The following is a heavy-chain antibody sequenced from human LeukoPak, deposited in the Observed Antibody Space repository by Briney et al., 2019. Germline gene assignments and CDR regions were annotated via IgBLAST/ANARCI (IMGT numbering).Heavy chain of an antibody. V-gene: IGHV1-2*02. CDR3: ARDPRGTYYSDY. Sequence: ASVKVSCKTSGYTFTAYYIHWVRQAPGQGLEWMGWINPNSGVTRTAQKFDRVTTTRDTSISTAYLELGRLRSDDTAVYYCARDPRGTYYSDYWGQGTLVTVSS. D-gene: IGHD1-26*01. J-gene: IGHJ4*02. CDR2: INPNSGVT. CDR1: GYTFTAYY.